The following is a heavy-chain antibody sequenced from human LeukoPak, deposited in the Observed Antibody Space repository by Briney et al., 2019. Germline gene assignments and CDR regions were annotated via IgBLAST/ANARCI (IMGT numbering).Heavy chain of an antibody. CDR1: GGSFSGYY. CDR3: ARGYDILTGYNFRYYYYGMDV. J-gene: IGHJ6*02. Sequence: PSETLSLTCAVYGGSFSGYYWSWIRQPPGKGLEWIGEINHSGSTNYNPSLKSRVTISVDTSKNQFSLKLSSVTAADTAVYYCARGYDILTGYNFRYYYYGMDVWGQGTTVTVSS. CDR2: INHSGST. D-gene: IGHD3-9*01. V-gene: IGHV4-34*01.